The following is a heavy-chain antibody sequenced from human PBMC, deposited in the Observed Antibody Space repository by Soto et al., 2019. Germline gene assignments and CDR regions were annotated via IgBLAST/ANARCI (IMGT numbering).Heavy chain of an antibody. CDR3: ASLVVVAATSSPRATYGMDV. Sequence: SETLSLTCTVSGGSISSGDYYWCWIRQPPGKGLEWIGYIYYSGSTYYNPSLKSRVTISVDTSKNQFSLRLSSVTAADTAVYYCASLVVVAATSSPRATYGMDVWGQGTTVTVSS. J-gene: IGHJ6*02. V-gene: IGHV4-30-4*01. CDR1: GGSISSGDYY. D-gene: IGHD2-15*01. CDR2: IYYSGST.